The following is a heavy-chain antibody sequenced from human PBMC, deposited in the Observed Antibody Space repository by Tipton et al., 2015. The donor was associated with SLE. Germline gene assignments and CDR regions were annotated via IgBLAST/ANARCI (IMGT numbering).Heavy chain of an antibody. J-gene: IGHJ4*02. CDR1: GFTFDDYA. CDR3: AKGYDRSGYSRFDY. CDR2: ISWDGGST. V-gene: IGHV3-43D*04. D-gene: IGHD3-22*01. Sequence: SLRLSCAASGFTFDDYAMHWVRQAPGKGLEWVSLISWDGGSTYYADSVKGRFTISRDNSKTSLYLQMNSLRAEEPALYYCAKGYDRSGYSRFDYWGQGTLVTVSS.